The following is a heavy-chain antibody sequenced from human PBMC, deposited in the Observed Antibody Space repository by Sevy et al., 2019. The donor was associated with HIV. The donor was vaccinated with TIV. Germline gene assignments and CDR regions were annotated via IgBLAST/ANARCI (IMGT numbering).Heavy chain of an antibody. Sequence: GGSLRLSCTTSGFTFDDYAMSWFGQAPGKGLEWVAFITRNSYEAYGGTTDYAASVKGRFIISRDDSKSIAYLQMNSLKTEDTAVYYCTRGLATADTPEYYFDYWGQGILVTVSS. J-gene: IGHJ4*02. CDR3: TRGLATADTPEYYFDY. V-gene: IGHV3-49*03. CDR2: ITRNSYEAYGGTT. D-gene: IGHD5-12*01. CDR1: GFTFDDYA.